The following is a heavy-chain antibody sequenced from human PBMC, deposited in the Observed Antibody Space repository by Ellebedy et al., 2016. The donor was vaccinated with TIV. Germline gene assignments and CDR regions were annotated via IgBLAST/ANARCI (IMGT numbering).Heavy chain of an antibody. V-gene: IGHV1-18*01. CDR1: GYTFTSYG. J-gene: IGHJ6*02. CDR2: ISAYNGNT. D-gene: IGHD3-22*01. CDR3: ARGISGDYDSTGYYSDYYVMDV. Sequence: AASVKVSCKASGYTFTSYGISWVRQAPGQGLEWMGWISAYNGNTNYTQKLQSRVTMTTETSTSTAYMELRSLRSDNTAVYYCARGISGDYDSTGYYSDYYVMDVWGQGTTVSVSS.